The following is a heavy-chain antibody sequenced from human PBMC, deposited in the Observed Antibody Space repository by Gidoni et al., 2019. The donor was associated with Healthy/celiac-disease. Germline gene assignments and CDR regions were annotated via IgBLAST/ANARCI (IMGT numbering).Heavy chain of an antibody. D-gene: IGHD3-22*01. CDR1: RFPFSSYS. J-gene: IGHJ4*02. V-gene: IGHV3-48*04. CDR2: ISSSSSTI. Sequence: EVQLVESGGGLVQPGGSLRLSCAASRFPFSSYSMNWVRQAPGKGLEWVSDISSSSSTIYYADSVKGRFTISRDNAKNSLYLQMNSLRAEDTAVYYCARPPLYYYDSSGYYVGWGQGTLVTVSS. CDR3: ARPPLYYYDSSGYYVG.